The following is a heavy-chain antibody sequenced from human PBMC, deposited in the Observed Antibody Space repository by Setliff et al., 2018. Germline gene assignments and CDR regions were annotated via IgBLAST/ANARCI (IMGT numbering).Heavy chain of an antibody. D-gene: IGHD6-6*01. V-gene: IGHV4-4*08. CDR1: GDSIIDKY. CDR3: ARGGSTIASRPDLVYFDS. CDR2: IYTSGST. Sequence: SETLSLTCSVSGDSIIDKYWSWLRQPPGKGLEWIGYIYTSGSTNYNPSLKSRVSISVDTSKNQFSLRLTSVTAADTAVYYCARGGSTIASRPDLVYFDSWGRGALVTVSS. J-gene: IGHJ4*02.